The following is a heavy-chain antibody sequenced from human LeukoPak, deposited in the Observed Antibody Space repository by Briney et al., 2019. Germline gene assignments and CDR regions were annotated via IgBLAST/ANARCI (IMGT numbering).Heavy chain of an antibody. CDR2: IYHSGST. V-gene: IGHV4-39*07. CDR3: ARGVGYYYDSSGYYGYYYYGMDV. D-gene: IGHD3-22*01. CDR1: GGSISSSSYY. J-gene: IGHJ6*02. Sequence: SETLSLTCTVSGGSISSSSYYWGWIRQPPGKGLEWIGYIYHSGSTYYNPSLKSRVTISVDRSKNQFSLKLSSVTAADTAVYYCARGVGYYYDSSGYYGYYYYGMDVWGQGTTVTVSS.